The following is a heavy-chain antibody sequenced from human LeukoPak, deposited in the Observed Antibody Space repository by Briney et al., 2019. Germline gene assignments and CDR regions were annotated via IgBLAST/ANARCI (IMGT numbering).Heavy chain of an antibody. CDR2: IHPDSGGT. V-gene: IGHV1-2*02. CDR1: GYTFSAYY. D-gene: IGHD6-13*01. CDR3: ASPYPGIAAAGNSYYYGMDV. Sequence: EASVKVSCKASGYTFSAYYMHWVRQAPGQGLEWMGCIHPDSGGTNFAQNFRGRVTMTRDTSASTAYMEVSSLRSEDTAVYYCASPYPGIAAAGNSYYYGMDVWGQGTTVTVSS. J-gene: IGHJ6*02.